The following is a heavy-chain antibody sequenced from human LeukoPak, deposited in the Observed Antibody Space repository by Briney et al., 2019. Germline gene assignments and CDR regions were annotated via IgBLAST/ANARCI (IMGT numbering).Heavy chain of an antibody. J-gene: IGHJ4*02. D-gene: IGHD3-9*01. CDR3: ARQSYYDILTGYGAPFDY. Sequence: GESLKISCKGSGYSFTSYWIGWVRQMPGKGLEWMGIIYPGDSDTRYSPSFQGQVTISADKSISTAYLQWSSLKALDTAMYYCARQSYYDILTGYGAPFDYWGQGTLVTVSS. CDR2: IYPGDSDT. V-gene: IGHV5-51*01. CDR1: GYSFTSYW.